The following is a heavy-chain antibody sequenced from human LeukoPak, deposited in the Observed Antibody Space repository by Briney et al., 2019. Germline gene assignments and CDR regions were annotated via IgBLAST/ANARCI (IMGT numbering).Heavy chain of an antibody. J-gene: IGHJ4*02. CDR2: ISYDGSNK. Sequence: GRSLRLSCAASGFTFSSYGMHWVRQAPGKGLEWVAVISYDGSNKYYADSVKGRFTISRDNSKNTLYLQMNSLRAEDTAVYYCAKAVLGFNTAMAPGLDYWGQGTLVTVSS. CDR3: AKAVLGFNTAMAPGLDY. V-gene: IGHV3-30*18. CDR1: GFTFSSYG. D-gene: IGHD5-18*01.